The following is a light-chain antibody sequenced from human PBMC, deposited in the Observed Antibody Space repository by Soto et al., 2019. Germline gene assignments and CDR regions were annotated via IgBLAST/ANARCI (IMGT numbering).Light chain of an antibody. CDR1: QGISTW. J-gene: IGKJ4*01. CDR2: KAS. CDR3: QQYNSYSPLT. Sequence: DIQMTQSPSTLPASVGDRVTITCRANQGISTWLAWYQQKPGKAPNLLIYKASRLETGVPSRFSGSGSGTEFTLTISFLQPDDFATYYCQQYNSYSPLTFGGGTKVDNK. V-gene: IGKV1-5*03.